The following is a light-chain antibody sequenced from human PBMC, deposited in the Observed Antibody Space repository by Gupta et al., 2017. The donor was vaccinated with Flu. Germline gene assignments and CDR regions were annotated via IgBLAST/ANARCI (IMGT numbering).Light chain of an antibody. CDR1: NIGSKT. J-gene: IGLJ1*01. V-gene: IGLV3-21*03. CDR2: DDT. Sequence: GNTTNITCGGNNIGSKTVNWYQQMPGQAPVLIIYDDTHRPSGIPERFSGSKSENTATLTISRVEAGDEADYYCQVWDASTDGVVFGAGTKVTVL. CDR3: QVWDASTDGVV.